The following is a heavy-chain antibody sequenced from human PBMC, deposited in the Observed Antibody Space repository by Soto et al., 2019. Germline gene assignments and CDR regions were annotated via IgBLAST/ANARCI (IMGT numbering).Heavy chain of an antibody. CDR3: ARDHRRYDILTGYYGDAFDI. CDR1: GFTFSDYY. CDR2: ISSSGSTI. V-gene: IGHV3-11*01. J-gene: IGHJ3*02. Sequence: PGGSLRLSCAASGFTFSDYYMSWIRQAPGKGLEWVSYISSSGSTIYYADSVKGRFTISRDNAKNSLYLQMNSLRAEDTAVYYCARDHRRYDILTGYYGDAFDIWGQGTMVTVSS. D-gene: IGHD3-9*01.